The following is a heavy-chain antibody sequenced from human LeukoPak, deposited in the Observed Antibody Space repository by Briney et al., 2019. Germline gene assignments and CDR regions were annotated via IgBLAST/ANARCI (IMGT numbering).Heavy chain of an antibody. V-gene: IGHV4-34*01. CDR2: INHSGST. D-gene: IGHD3-10*01. Sequence: PSETLSLTCAVYGGSFSGYYWSWIRQPPGKGLEWIGEINHSGSTNYNPSPRSGVTISVDTSKNHFSLKLSSVTAADTAVYSCARDRSGSYLPVYYFDYWGQGTLVTVSS. CDR3: ARDRSGSYLPVYYFDY. J-gene: IGHJ4*02. CDR1: GGSFSGYY.